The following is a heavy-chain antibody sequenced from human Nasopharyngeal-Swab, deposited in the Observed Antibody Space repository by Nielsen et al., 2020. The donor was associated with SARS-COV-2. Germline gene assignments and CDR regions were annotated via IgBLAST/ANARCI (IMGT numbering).Heavy chain of an antibody. Sequence: GESLKISCAASGFTFSSYSMNWVRQAPGKGLEWVSFISSSGSHKYYADSMKGRFTISRDNAKSSLYLQLSSLRAEDTAVYYCARVEEYYYGSGSLSDNWGQGTLVTVPS. CDR1: GFTFSSYS. D-gene: IGHD3-10*01. CDR3: ARVEEYYYGSGSLSDN. J-gene: IGHJ4*02. V-gene: IGHV3-21*01. CDR2: ISSSGSHK.